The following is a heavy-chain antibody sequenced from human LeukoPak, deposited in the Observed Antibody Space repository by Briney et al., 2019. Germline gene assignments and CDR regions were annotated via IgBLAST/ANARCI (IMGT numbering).Heavy chain of an antibody. CDR3: ARQGGDYFDY. CDR1: GYSINSGYY. CDR2: IYHSGST. D-gene: IGHD1-26*01. V-gene: IGHV4-38-2*01. Sequence: SETLSLTCAVSGYSINSGYYWGWIRQPPGKGLEWIGSIYHSGSTYYNPSLKSRVTISVDTSKNQFSLKLSSVTAADTAVYYCARQGGDYFDYWGQGTLVTVSS. J-gene: IGHJ4*02.